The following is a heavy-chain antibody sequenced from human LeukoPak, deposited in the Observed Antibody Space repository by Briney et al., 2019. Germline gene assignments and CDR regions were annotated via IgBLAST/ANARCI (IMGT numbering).Heavy chain of an antibody. Sequence: PGGSLRLSCAASGFTFSSYAMSWVRQPPGKGLEWVSAISGSGGSTYYADSVKGRFTISRDNSKNTLYLQMNSLRAEDTAVYYCANSKDKNTGLRYDSSGYWPYWGQGTLVTVSS. CDR3: ANSKDKNTGLRYDSSGYWPY. D-gene: IGHD3-22*01. V-gene: IGHV3-23*01. CDR1: GFTFSSYA. J-gene: IGHJ4*02. CDR2: ISGSGGST.